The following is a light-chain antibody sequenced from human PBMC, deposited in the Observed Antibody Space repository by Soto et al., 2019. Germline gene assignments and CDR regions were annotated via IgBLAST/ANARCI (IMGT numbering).Light chain of an antibody. CDR3: SSCTSSTTLV. CDR1: RGDIGGYNY. Sequence: QSALTQPASVSASPGQSITISCTGTRGDIGGYNYVSWYQQHPGKAPKLMIYDVYHRPSGVSNRFSASKSGNTASLTISGLQAEDEADYYCSSCTSSTTLVFGTGTKLTVL. CDR2: DVY. V-gene: IGLV2-14*03. J-gene: IGLJ1*01.